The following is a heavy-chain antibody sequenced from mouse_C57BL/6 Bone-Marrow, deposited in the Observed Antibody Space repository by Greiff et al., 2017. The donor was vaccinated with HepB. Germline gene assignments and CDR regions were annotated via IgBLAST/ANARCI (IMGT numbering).Heavy chain of an antibody. J-gene: IGHJ3*01. CDR3: ARHWNYKGFAY. CDR1: GFTFSSYG. V-gene: IGHV5-6*01. CDR2: ISSGGSYT. D-gene: IGHD2-12*01. Sequence: EVQRVESGGDLVKPGGSLKLSCAASGFTFSSYGMSWVRQTPDKRLEWVATISSGGSYTYYPDSVKGRFTISRDNAKNTLYLQMSSLKSEDTAMYYCARHWNYKGFAYWGQGTLVTVSA.